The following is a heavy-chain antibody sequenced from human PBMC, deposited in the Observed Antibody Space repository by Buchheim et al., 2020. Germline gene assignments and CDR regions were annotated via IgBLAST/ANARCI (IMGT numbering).Heavy chain of an antibody. CDR3: ARLGSGWSVDY. CDR2: IWNDGSNK. CDR1: GFSFSSYG. D-gene: IGHD6-19*01. Sequence: QVQLVESGGGVVQPGRSLRLSCAASGFSFSSYGMHWVRQAPGKGLEWVAVIWNDGSNKYYADSVKDRFTIFRANSKNTMYVQMNSLRAEDTAVYYCARLGSGWSVDYWGQGTL. V-gene: IGHV3-33*01. J-gene: IGHJ4*02.